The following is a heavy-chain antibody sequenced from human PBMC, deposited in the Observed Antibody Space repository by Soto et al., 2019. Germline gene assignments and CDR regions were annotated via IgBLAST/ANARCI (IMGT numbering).Heavy chain of an antibody. V-gene: IGHV1-2*02. CDR2: INPNSGGT. CDR1: GYTFTAYY. J-gene: IGHJ4*02. Sequence: QVQLVQSGAEVKKPGASVKVSCKASGYTFTAYYMHWLRQAPGQGLEWMGWINPNSGGTKYAQKFQGRVTMTNDTSISTAYMELSRLGSDDTAVYYCARPPGYISDWYYFDLWGQGTLVTVSS. CDR3: ARPPGYISDWYYFDL. D-gene: IGHD6-19*01.